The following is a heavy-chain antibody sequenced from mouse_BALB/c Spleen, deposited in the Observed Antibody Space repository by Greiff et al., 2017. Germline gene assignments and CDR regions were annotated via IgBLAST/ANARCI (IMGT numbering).Heavy chain of an antibody. V-gene: IGHV1-67*01. D-gene: IGHD1-1*01. CDR3: ARSGSSSWFAY. J-gene: IGHJ3*01. CDR1: GYTFTDYA. CDR2: ISTYYGNT. Sequence: QVQLQQSGPELVRPGVSVKISCKGSGYTFTDYAMHWVKQSHAKSLEWIGVISTYYGNTNYNQKFKGKATMTVDKSSSTAYMELARLTSEDSAIYYCARSGSSSWFAYWGQGTLVTVSA.